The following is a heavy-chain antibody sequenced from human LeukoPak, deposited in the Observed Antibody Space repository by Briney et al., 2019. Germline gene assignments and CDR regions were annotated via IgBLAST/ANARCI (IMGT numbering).Heavy chain of an antibody. J-gene: IGHJ6*03. Sequence: ASVKVSCKCSGYSFNKYAMNGVRRVPGKGLAWMGWINTKTEKTTYAQAFTGRFVFSFDTSVSTAYLQISSLKAEDTAVYYCAREVPAAMAADYYYYYMDVWGKGTTVTVSS. V-gene: IGHV7-4-1*02. CDR1: GYSFNKYA. CDR2: INTKTEKT. D-gene: IGHD2-2*01. CDR3: AREVPAAMAADYYYYYMDV.